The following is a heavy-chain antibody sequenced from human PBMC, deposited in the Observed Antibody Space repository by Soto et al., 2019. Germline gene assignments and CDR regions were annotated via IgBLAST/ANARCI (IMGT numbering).Heavy chain of an antibody. J-gene: IGHJ6*02. CDR2: INPSGGNT. CDR3: ARAAYCSGGSCYRKGGMDV. V-gene: IGHV1-46*01. CDR1: GYTFTSYY. Sequence: QVQLVQSGAEVKKPGASVKVSCKASGYTFTSYYMHWVRQAPGQGLEWMGIINPSGGNTSYAQKFQGRVTMTRDTSTSTVYMELSSLRSEDTAVYYCARAAYCSGGSCYRKGGMDVWGQGTTVTVSS. D-gene: IGHD2-15*01.